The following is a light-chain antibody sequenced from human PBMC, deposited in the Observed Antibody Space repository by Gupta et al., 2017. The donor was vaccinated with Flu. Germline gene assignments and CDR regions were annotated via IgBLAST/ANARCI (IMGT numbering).Light chain of an antibody. CDR2: APC. Sequence: SSPSASVAHRVTITCLVSQSIRSYITRYKQTAGKAPKLLTYAPCNLQSGDPSRFSGNGYGTFLTRTISRRQPVTFASHYCQQTYCTLGHSLGEGTKMEIK. J-gene: IGKJ2*03. V-gene: IGKV1-39*01. CDR1: QSIRSY. CDR3: QQTYCTLGHS.